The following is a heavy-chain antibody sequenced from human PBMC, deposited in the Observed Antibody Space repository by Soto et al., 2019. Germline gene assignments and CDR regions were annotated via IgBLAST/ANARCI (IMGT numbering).Heavy chain of an antibody. Sequence: ASVKVSCKASGYTFTGYYIHWVRQAPGQGLEWMGWINPNSGGTNYAQKFQGWVTMTRDTSISTAYMELSRLRSDDTAVYYCAREWVGYYDILTGRPGAFDIWGQGTMVTVSS. CDR2: INPNSGGT. J-gene: IGHJ3*02. D-gene: IGHD3-9*01. CDR1: GYTFTGYY. V-gene: IGHV1-2*04. CDR3: AREWVGYYDILTGRPGAFDI.